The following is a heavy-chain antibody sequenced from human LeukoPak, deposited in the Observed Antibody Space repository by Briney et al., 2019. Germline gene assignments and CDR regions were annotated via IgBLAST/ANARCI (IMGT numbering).Heavy chain of an antibody. CDR1: GFTFSSYA. CDR2: ISYDGSNK. V-gene: IGHV3-30*04. J-gene: IGHJ4*02. D-gene: IGHD1-26*01. Sequence: PGGSLRLSCAASGFTFSSYAMHWVRQAPGKGLEWVAVISYDGSNKYYADSVKGRFTISRDNSKNTLYLQMNSLRAEDTAVYYCARAYSGSYSYFDYWGQGTLVTVSS. CDR3: ARAYSGSYSYFDY.